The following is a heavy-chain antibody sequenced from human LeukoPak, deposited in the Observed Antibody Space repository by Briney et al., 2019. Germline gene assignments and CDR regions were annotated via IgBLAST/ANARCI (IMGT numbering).Heavy chain of an antibody. J-gene: IGHJ4*02. Sequence: GGSLTLTCAASGFTFNNYWMHWVRQAPGKGLVWVSRINGDGSSTNYAGSVKGRFTISRDNAKNTLNLQMNSLRAEDAAVYYCTRGGYTLTTIAYGGQGTLVTVSS. CDR1: GFTFNNYW. V-gene: IGHV3-74*01. D-gene: IGHD3-16*02. CDR3: TRGGYTLTTIAY. CDR2: INGDGSST.